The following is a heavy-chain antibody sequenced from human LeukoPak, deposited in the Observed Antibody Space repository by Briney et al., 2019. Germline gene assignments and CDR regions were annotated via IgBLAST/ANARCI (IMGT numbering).Heavy chain of an antibody. CDR2: INSDGSST. CDR1: GFTFSSYG. J-gene: IGHJ5*02. Sequence: GGSLRLSCAASGFTFSSYGMHWVRQAPGKGLVWVSRINSDGSSTSYADSVKGRFTISRDNAKNTLCLQMNSLRAEDTAVYYCARAPYYDFWSGYGWFDPWGQGTLVTVSS. D-gene: IGHD3-3*01. V-gene: IGHV3-74*01. CDR3: ARAPYYDFWSGYGWFDP.